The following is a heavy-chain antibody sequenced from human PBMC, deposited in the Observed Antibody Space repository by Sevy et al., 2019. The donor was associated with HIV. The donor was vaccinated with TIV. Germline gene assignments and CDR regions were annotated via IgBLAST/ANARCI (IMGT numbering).Heavy chain of an antibody. V-gene: IGHV3-30-3*01. CDR1: GFTFSSYA. J-gene: IGHJ4*02. CDR2: ILYDGSNK. Sequence: GGSLRLSCAASGFTFSSYAMHWVRQAPGKGLEWVAVILYDGSNKDYADSVKGRFTISRDNSKNTLYLQMNSLRAEDTAGYYCARDQYYDSSGSPYFDYWGQGTLVTVSS. CDR3: ARDQYYDSSGSPYFDY. D-gene: IGHD3-22*01.